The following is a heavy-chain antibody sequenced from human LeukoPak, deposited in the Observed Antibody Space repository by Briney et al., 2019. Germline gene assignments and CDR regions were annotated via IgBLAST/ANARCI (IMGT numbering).Heavy chain of an antibody. CDR2: IYYSGST. V-gene: IGHV4-59*01. Sequence: PSETLSLTCTVSGGSITNYYWSWIRQPPGKGLEWIGYIYYSGSTNYNPSLKSRVTISVDTSKNQFSLKLSSVTAADTAVYYCASCQVATINPCGYWGQGTLVTVSS. J-gene: IGHJ4*02. CDR1: GGSITNYY. CDR3: ASCQVATINPCGY. D-gene: IGHD5-12*01.